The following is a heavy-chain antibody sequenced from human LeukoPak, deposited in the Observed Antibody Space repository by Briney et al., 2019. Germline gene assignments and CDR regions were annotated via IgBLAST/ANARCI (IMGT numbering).Heavy chain of an antibody. Sequence: ASVKVSCKASGYTFTGYYMHWVRQAPGQGLEWMGWINPNSGGTNYAQKFQGRVTMTRDTSTSTVYMELSSLRSEDTAVYYCARDGGWGSPADWGQGTLVTVSS. D-gene: IGHD2-21*01. CDR1: GYTFTGYY. V-gene: IGHV1-2*02. CDR2: INPNSGGT. CDR3: ARDGGWGSPAD. J-gene: IGHJ4*02.